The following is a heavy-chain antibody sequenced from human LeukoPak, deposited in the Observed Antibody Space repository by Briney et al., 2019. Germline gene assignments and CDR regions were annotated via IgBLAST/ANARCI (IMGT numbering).Heavy chain of an antibody. Sequence: PSETLSLTCTVSGCSISSGGYYWSWIRQHPGKGLEWIGYIYYSGGTYYNPSLKSRVTISVDTSKNQFSLKLSSVTAADTAVYYCAREGGKDFDYWGQGTLVTVSS. CDR3: AREGGKDFDY. D-gene: IGHD3-16*01. V-gene: IGHV4-31*03. CDR2: IYYSGGT. CDR1: GCSISSGGYY. J-gene: IGHJ4*02.